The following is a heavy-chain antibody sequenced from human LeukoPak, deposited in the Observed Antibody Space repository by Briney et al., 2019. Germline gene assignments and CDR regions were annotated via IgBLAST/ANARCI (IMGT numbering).Heavy chain of an antibody. CDR3: ATAGYHYYGSGSYYNREFDI. V-gene: IGHV3-23*01. J-gene: IGHJ3*02. CDR2: ISGSGGST. D-gene: IGHD3-10*01. CDR1: GFTFSNYA. Sequence: GGSLRLSCAASGFTFSNYAMNWVRQAPGKGLEWVSAISGSGGSTYYADSVKGRFTISRDNSKNTLYLQMNSLRAEDTAVYYCATAGYHYYGSGSYYNREFDIWGQGTMVTVSS.